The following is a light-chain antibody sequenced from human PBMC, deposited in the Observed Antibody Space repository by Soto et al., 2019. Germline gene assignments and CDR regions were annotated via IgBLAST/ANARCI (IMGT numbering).Light chain of an antibody. CDR3: HSYAGSSNV. CDR1: SSDVGGYKY. CDR2: EVN. J-gene: IGLJ1*01. Sequence: QSALTQPPSASGSPGQSVAISCTGTSSDVGGYKYVSWYQQHPGKAPKVIIYEVNKRPSGVPDRFSGSKSGNTASLTVSGLQAEDEADYYCHSYAGSSNVFGTGTKLTVL. V-gene: IGLV2-8*01.